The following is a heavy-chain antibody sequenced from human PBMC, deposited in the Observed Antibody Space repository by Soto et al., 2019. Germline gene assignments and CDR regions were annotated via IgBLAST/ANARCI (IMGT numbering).Heavy chain of an antibody. CDR3: ARDLRGGSYGMDV. D-gene: IGHD3-10*01. CDR2: IFYSGST. Sequence: QVQLQESGPGLVKPSQTLSLTCTVSGGSINNGGYYWSWIRQHPGKGLEWIGYIFYSGSTYYNPSLKSRVTLSVDTSKNQFSLKLSSVTAADTAVYYWARDLRGGSYGMDVWGQGTTVTVSS. CDR1: GGSINNGGYY. V-gene: IGHV4-31*03. J-gene: IGHJ6*02.